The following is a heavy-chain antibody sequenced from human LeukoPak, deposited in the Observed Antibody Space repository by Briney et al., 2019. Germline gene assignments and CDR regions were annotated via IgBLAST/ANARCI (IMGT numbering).Heavy chain of an antibody. CDR1: GYTFTSYG. Sequence: ASVKVSCKASGYTFTSYGISWVRQAPGQGLEWMGWISAYNGNTNYAQKLQGRVTMTTDTSTSTAYMELRSLRSDDTAVYYCARDLVLAAAADPLVYAFDIWGQGTMVTVSS. J-gene: IGHJ3*02. D-gene: IGHD6-13*01. CDR3: ARDLVLAAAADPLVYAFDI. CDR2: ISAYNGNT. V-gene: IGHV1-18*01.